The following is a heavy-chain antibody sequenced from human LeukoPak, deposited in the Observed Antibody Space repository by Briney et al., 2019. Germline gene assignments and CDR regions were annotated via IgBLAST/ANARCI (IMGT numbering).Heavy chain of an antibody. Sequence: GGSLRLSCAASGFTFSSYGMHWVRQAPGKGLEWVAFIRYDGSNKYYADSVKGRFTISRDNSKNTLYLQMNSLRAEDTAVYYCAKDGRNTYYYDNVGDYWGQGTLVTVSS. J-gene: IGHJ4*02. CDR1: GFTFSSYG. D-gene: IGHD3-22*01. CDR2: IRYDGSNK. V-gene: IGHV3-30*02. CDR3: AKDGRNTYYYDNVGDY.